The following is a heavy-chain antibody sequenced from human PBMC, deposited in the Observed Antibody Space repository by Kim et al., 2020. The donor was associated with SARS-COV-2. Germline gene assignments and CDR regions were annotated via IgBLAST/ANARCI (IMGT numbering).Heavy chain of an antibody. CDR3: ERDRPYYYDSSGYYPGY. D-gene: IGHD3-22*01. V-gene: IGHV3-30*07. Sequence: VKGRFTISRDNSKNTLYLQMNSLRAEDTAVYYCERDRPYYYDSSGYYPGYWGQGTLVTVSS. J-gene: IGHJ4*02.